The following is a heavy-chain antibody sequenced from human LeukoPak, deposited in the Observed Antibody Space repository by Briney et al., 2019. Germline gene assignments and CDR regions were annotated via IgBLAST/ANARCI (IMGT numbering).Heavy chain of an antibody. Sequence: GGSLRLSCATSGFTFSSIAVSWVRQAPDKGLEWVSTISGSGGGTYYADSVKGRFTISRDDSKNTLYLQMNSLRADDTAVYYCAKDLGRYRNNFFDYWGQGNLVTVSS. CDR1: GFTFSSIA. V-gene: IGHV3-23*01. CDR2: ISGSGGGT. D-gene: IGHD1-26*01. J-gene: IGHJ4*02. CDR3: AKDLGRYRNNFFDY.